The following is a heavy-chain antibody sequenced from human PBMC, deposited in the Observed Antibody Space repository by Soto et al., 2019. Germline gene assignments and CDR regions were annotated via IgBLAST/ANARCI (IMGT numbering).Heavy chain of an antibody. CDR3: ARHPREGHYVWGSYHPYYYYGMDV. CDR1: GYGFTSYW. CDR2: IYPGDSDT. D-gene: IGHD3-16*02. J-gene: IGHJ6*02. V-gene: IGHV5-51*01. Sequence: GESLKISCXGSGYGFTSYWIGWVRQMPGKGLEWMGIIYPGDSDTRYSPSFQGQVTISADKSISTAYLQWSSLKASDTAMYYCARHPREGHYVWGSYHPYYYYGMDVWGQGTTVTVSS.